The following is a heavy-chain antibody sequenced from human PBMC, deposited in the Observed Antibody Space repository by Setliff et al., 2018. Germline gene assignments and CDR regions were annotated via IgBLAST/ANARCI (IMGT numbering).Heavy chain of an antibody. CDR3: ATLYYDRGPAPYYFDY. D-gene: IGHD3-22*01. V-gene: IGHV1-58*01. Sequence: SVKVSCKASGFTFTSSAVQWVRQARGQRLEWIGWIVVGSGNTNYAQKFQERVTITRDMSTSTAYMELSSLRSEDTAVYYCATLYYDRGPAPYYFDYWGQGTLVTVSS. CDR2: IVVGSGNT. CDR1: GFTFTSSA. J-gene: IGHJ4*02.